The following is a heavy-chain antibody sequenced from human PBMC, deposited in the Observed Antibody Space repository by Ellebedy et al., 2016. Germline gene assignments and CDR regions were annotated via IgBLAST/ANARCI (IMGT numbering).Heavy chain of an antibody. J-gene: IGHJ3*02. Sequence: SLKISCAASGFTFSGSAMHWVRQAPGKGLEWVSGISWNSGSIGYADSVKGRFTISRDNAKNSLYLQMNSLRAEDTALYYCAKDIRWEPDAFDIWGQGTMVTVSS. CDR1: GFTFSGSA. CDR2: ISWNSGSI. CDR3: AKDIRWEPDAFDI. V-gene: IGHV3-9*01. D-gene: IGHD1-26*01.